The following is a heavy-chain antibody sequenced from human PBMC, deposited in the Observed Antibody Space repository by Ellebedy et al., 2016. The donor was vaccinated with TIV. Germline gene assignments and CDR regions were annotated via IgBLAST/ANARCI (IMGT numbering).Heavy chain of an antibody. J-gene: IGHJ3*02. Sequence: ASVKVSCKASGYTFTSYDINWVRQATGQGLEWMGWMNPNSGNTGYAQKFQGRVTITRNTSISTAYMELSSLRSEDTAVYYCARRKPERGYSYGWHDAFDIWGQGTMVTVSS. V-gene: IGHV1-8*03. CDR3: ARRKPERGYSYGWHDAFDI. CDR2: MNPNSGNT. CDR1: GYTFTSYD. D-gene: IGHD5-18*01.